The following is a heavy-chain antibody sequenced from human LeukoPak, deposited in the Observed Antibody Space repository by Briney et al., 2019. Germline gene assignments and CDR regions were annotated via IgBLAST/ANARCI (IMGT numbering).Heavy chain of an antibody. CDR1: GYSFTIYW. CDR3: ARTRLVSTIPYYYAMDV. J-gene: IGHJ6*02. D-gene: IGHD3-9*01. Sequence: GESLKISCKGSGYSFTIYWIAWVRQMPGKGLEWMGIIYPGDSDTRYSPSFQGQVTISADKSISTAYLQWSSLKASDTAMYYCARTRLVSTIPYYYAMDVWGQGTTVTVSS. CDR2: IYPGDSDT. V-gene: IGHV5-51*01.